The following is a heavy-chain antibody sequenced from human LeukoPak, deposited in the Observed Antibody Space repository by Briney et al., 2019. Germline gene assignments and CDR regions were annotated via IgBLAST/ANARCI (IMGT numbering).Heavy chain of an antibody. CDR1: GYTFTSYD. D-gene: IGHD6-6*01. CDR2: IHPNSGGT. Sequence: ASVKVSCQASGYTFTSYDINWVRQATGQGLEWMGWIHPNSGGTNNAQKFQGRVTMTRDTSISTAYMELSRLRSDDTAVYYCARGDSSSYLYYYYYYMDVWGKGTTVTVSS. J-gene: IGHJ6*03. V-gene: IGHV1-2*02. CDR3: ARGDSSSYLYYYYYYMDV.